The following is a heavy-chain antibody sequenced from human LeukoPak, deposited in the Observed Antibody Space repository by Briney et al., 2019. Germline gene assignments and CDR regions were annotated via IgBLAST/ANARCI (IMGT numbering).Heavy chain of an antibody. V-gene: IGHV3-30-3*01. CDR1: GFTFSSYA. D-gene: IGHD2-2*02. CDR3: AKDNVPAVIFLGTPFDY. J-gene: IGHJ4*02. CDR2: ISYDGSNK. Sequence: PGRSLRLSCAASGFTFSSYAMHWVRQAPGKGLEWVAVISYDGSNKYYADSVKGRFTISRDNSKNTLYLQMNSLRADDTAVYYCAKDNVPAVIFLGTPFDYWGQGTLATVSS.